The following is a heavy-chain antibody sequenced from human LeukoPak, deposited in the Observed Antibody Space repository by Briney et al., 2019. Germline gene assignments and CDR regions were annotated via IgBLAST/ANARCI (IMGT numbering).Heavy chain of an antibody. J-gene: IGHJ4*02. CDR2: INHSGST. D-gene: IGHD6-19*01. V-gene: IGHV4-38-2*02. Sequence: SETLSLTCTVSGYSISSGYYWSWIRQPPGKGLEWIGEINHSGSTNYNPSLKSRVTISVDTSKNQFSLKLSSVTAADTAVYYCARGLRIAVWGQGTLVTVSS. CDR1: GYSISSGYY. CDR3: ARGLRIAV.